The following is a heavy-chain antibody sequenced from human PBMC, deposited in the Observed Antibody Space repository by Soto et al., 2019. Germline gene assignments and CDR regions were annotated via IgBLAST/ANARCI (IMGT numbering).Heavy chain of an antibody. CDR3: AADGIDYYDSSGYPIFGYFDY. Sequence: SVKVSCKASGFTFTSSAVQWVRQARGQRLEWIGWIVVGSGNTNYAQKFQERVTITRDMSTSTAYMELSSLRSEDTAVYYCAADGIDYYDSSGYPIFGYFDYWGQGTLVTVSS. V-gene: IGHV1-58*01. D-gene: IGHD3-22*01. CDR1: GFTFTSSA. CDR2: IVVGSGNT. J-gene: IGHJ4*02.